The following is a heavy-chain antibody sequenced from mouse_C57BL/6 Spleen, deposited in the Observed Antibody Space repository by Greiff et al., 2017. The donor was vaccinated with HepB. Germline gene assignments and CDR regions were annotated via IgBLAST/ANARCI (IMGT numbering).Heavy chain of an antibody. D-gene: IGHD2-3*01. V-gene: IGHV5-16*01. J-gene: IGHJ2*01. CDR1: GFTFSDYY. CDR3: ARGGLLRYFDY. CDR2: INYDGSST. Sequence: DVKLVESEGGLVQPGSSMKLSCTASGFTFSDYYMAWVRQVPEKGLEWVANINYDGSSTYYLDSLKSRFIISRDNAKNILYLQMSSLKSEDTATYYCARGGLLRYFDYWGQGTTLTVSS.